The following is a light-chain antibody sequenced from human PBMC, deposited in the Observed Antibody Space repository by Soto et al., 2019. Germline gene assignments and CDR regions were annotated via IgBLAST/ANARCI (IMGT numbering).Light chain of an antibody. CDR1: QSISGS. V-gene: IGKV1-5*03. J-gene: IGKJ1*01. Sequence: DIQMTQSPSTLSASVGDRVTITCRASQSISGSLAWYQQKPGKAPKLLLYEAFNLKSGVPSGFRGRGSGTEYTLTTSSLQPDDSASYYCQQYNGFCTFGQGARVVSK. CDR3: QQYNGFCT. CDR2: EAF.